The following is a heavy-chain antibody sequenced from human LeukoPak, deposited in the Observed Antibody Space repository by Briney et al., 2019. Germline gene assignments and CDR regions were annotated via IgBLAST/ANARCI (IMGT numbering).Heavy chain of an antibody. D-gene: IGHD6-25*01. Sequence: ASVKVSCKASGGTFSNYAISWVRQAPGQGIEWLGGIIPMFGTAKYAQKFQGRVTITTDESTTTAYMELISLRFEDTAVYYCLRRQALRGRHRAFDPWGQGTLVTVTS. V-gene: IGHV1-69*05. J-gene: IGHJ5*02. CDR2: IIPMFGTA. CDR1: GGTFSNYA. CDR3: LRRQALRGRHRAFDP.